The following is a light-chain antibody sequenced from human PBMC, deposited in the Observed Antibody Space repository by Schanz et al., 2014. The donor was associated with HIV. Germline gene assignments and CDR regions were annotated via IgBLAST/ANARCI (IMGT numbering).Light chain of an antibody. CDR3: ATWDHSLDSWV. Sequence: QSVLTQPPSVSAAPGQRVTISCSGSAFNVGQNYVSWYQQFPGTAPKLLIYGTHDRLSEIPDRFSGSKTGTSATLAIVGLQTGDEADYYCATWDHSLDSWVFGGGTKVTVL. CDR1: AFNVGQNY. V-gene: IGLV1-51*01. CDR2: GTH. J-gene: IGLJ3*02.